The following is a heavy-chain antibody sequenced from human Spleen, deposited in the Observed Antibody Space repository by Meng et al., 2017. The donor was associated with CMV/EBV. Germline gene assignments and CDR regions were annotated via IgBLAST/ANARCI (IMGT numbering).Heavy chain of an antibody. V-gene: IGHV3-30*19. D-gene: IGHD2-2*02. CDR2: ISFDGSNK. J-gene: IGHJ4*02. CDR1: GFTFRSYG. CDR3: ARCSSSCYTISY. Sequence: GGSLRLSCDVSGFTFRSYGMYWVRQAPDKGLEWVAVISFDGSNKYYADSVKGRFTISRDNSKNTLYLQMNSLRAEDTAVYYCARCSSSCYTISYWGQGTLVTVSS.